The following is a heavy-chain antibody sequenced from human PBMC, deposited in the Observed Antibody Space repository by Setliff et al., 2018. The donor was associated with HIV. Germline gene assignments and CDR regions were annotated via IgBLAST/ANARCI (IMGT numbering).Heavy chain of an antibody. V-gene: IGHV1-69*13. D-gene: IGHD6-25*01. CDR3: TRPLRTRSATDPFHI. Sequence: GASVKVSCKASGGTFRNNPINWVRQAPGQGLEWMGGIIPLFRSANYAQTFQGRVTITADESTTTVYMELNSLTADDTALYYCTRPLRTRSATDPFHIWGQGTLVTVSS. CDR1: GGTFRNNP. CDR2: IIPLFRSA. J-gene: IGHJ3*02.